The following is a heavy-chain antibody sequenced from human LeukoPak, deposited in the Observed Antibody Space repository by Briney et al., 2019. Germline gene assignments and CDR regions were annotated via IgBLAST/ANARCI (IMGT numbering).Heavy chain of an antibody. CDR1: GFTFSSYG. CDR2: IWYDGNDK. J-gene: IGHJ4*02. CDR3: ARGSPSGYDFDY. Sequence: GGSLRLSCAASGFTFSSYGMHWVRQAPGKGLEWVAHIWYDGNDKYYDDPVKGRFTISRDNSKNTLYLQMNSLRAEDTAVYYCARGSPSGYDFDYWGQGTLVTVSS. V-gene: IGHV3-33*01. D-gene: IGHD5-18*01.